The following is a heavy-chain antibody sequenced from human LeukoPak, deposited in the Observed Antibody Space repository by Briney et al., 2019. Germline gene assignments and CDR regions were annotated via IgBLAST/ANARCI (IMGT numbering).Heavy chain of an antibody. D-gene: IGHD6-6*01. V-gene: IGHV4-4*07. CDR2: IYTSGST. J-gene: IGHJ4*02. CDR3: ARAPYSSSSWGSHFDY. CDR1: GGSTSSYY. Sequence: SETLSLTCTVSGGSTSSYYWSWIRQPAGKGLEWIGRIYTSGSTNYNPSLKSRVTMSVDTSKNQFSLKLSSVTAADTAVYYCARAPYSSSSWGSHFDYWGQGTLVTVSS.